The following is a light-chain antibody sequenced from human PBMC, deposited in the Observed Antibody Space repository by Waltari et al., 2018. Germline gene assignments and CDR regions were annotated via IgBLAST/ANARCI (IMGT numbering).Light chain of an antibody. Sequence: QSALTQPAAVSGSPAQSVTISRTGASSGIGRYDIVSWYQPHPGNAPKLVISDASKRPSGVSDRFSGSKSGDTASLTISGLQFEDEADYYCCSYAGNYVWVFGGGTRLTVL. J-gene: IGLJ3*02. CDR1: SSGIGRYDI. V-gene: IGLV2-23*01. CDR2: DAS. CDR3: CSYAGNYVWV.